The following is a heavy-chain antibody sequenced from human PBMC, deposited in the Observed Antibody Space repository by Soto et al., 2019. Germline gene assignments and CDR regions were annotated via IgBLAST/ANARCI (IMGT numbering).Heavy chain of an antibody. CDR2: IYSSGST. V-gene: IGHV4-59*08. CDR1: GGSISNSY. J-gene: IGHJ6*02. D-gene: IGHD3-10*01. Sequence: QVQLQESGPGLVKPSETLSLTCTVSGGSISNSYWSWIRQSPGKGLEWLGYIYSSGSTNYNPSLESRVTISVDTSKNQFSLKLSSLIAADTAVYYCARHSPPFFYGSGPWDVWGQGTTVTVSS. CDR3: ARHSPPFFYGSGPWDV.